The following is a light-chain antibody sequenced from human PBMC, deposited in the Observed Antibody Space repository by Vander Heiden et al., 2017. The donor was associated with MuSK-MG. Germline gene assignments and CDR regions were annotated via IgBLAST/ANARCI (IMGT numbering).Light chain of an antibody. Sequence: DIQMTQSPSSLSASVGDRVTITCRASQSISSYLNWYQQKPGKAPKLLIYAASSLLSGVPSTFSGSGSGTAFTLTIISLQLADFATSYCRQRDSTVLTFGHGTKVDIK. CDR2: AAS. J-gene: IGKJ3*01. V-gene: IGKV1-39*01. CDR1: QSISSY. CDR3: RQRDSTVLT.